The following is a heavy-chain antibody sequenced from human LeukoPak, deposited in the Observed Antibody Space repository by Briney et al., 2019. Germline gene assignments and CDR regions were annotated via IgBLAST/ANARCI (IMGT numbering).Heavy chain of an antibody. V-gene: IGHV4-30-4*08. CDR1: GGSISSGDYY. CDR2: IYYSGST. J-gene: IGHJ4*02. Sequence: SETLSLTCTVSGGSISSGDYYWSWIRQPPGKGREWIGYIYYSGSTYYNPSLKSRVTISVDTSKNQFSLKLSSVTAADTAVYYCARGGGYYYDSSGYYEYWGQGTLVTVSS. D-gene: IGHD3-22*01. CDR3: ARGGGYYYDSSGYYEY.